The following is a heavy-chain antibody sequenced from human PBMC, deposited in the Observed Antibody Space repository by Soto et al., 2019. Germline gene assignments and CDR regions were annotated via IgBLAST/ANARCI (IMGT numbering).Heavy chain of an antibody. CDR1: GYTLTELS. D-gene: IGHD3-10*01. V-gene: IGHV1-24*01. CDR2: FDPEDGET. Sequence: GASVKVSCKVSGYTLTELSMHWVRQAPGKGLEWMGGFDPEDGETIYTQKFQGRVTMTEDTSTDTAYMGLSSLRSEDTAVYYCATVQLRITMVRGVIITKLRSWFDPWGQGTLVTVSS. CDR3: ATVQLRITMVRGVIITKLRSWFDP. J-gene: IGHJ5*02.